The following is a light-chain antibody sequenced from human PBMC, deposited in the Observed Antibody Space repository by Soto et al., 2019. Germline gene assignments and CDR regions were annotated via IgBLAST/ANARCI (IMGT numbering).Light chain of an antibody. CDR2: AAS. Sequence: DIQMTQSPSSLSASVGDRVTITCRASQSINNHLSWYQQKPGKVPVLLIYAASTLKPGVPSRFSGSGAGTDFTLTISSLQPEDFATYYCQKYDSAPRTFGQGTKVEIK. J-gene: IGKJ1*01. CDR1: QSINNH. V-gene: IGKV1-27*01. CDR3: QKYDSAPRT.